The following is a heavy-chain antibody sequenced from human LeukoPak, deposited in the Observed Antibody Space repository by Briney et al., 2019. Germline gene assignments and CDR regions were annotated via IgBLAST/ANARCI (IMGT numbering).Heavy chain of an antibody. J-gene: IGHJ6*02. CDR1: GFTFSSYA. D-gene: IGHD5-12*01. V-gene: IGHV3-30-3*01. Sequence: PGGSLRLSCAASGFTFSSYAMHWVRQAPGKGLEWVAVISYDGSNKYYADSVKGRFTISRDNSKNTLYLQMNSLRAEDTAVYYCARDGLDIVATGPRPDYYYYYGMDVWGQGTTVTVSS. CDR2: ISYDGSNK. CDR3: ARDGLDIVATGPRPDYYYYYGMDV.